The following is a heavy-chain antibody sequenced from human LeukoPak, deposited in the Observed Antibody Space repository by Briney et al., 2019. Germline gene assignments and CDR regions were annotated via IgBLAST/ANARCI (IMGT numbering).Heavy chain of an antibody. Sequence: GGSLRLSCAASGFTFSSYSMNWVRQAPGKGLEWVSYISSSSSTIYYADSAKGRFTISRDNSMNTLYLQMNSLRAEDTAVYYCARYRSVTTGKRFFDYWGQGTLVTVSS. CDR2: ISSSSSTI. D-gene: IGHD4-17*01. CDR3: ARYRSVTTGKRFFDY. V-gene: IGHV3-48*01. CDR1: GFTFSSYS. J-gene: IGHJ4*02.